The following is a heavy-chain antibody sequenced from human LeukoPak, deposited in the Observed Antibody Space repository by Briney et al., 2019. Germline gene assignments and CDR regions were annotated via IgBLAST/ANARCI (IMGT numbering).Heavy chain of an antibody. J-gene: IGHJ4*02. CDR2: IRSKGYGGTT. CDR3: TRGQYANLF. V-gene: IGHV3-49*04. CDR1: GFNFGDYA. Sequence: GGSLRLSCTASGFNFGDYAMSWVRQAPGKGLEWVGFIRSKGYGGTTEYAASVRGRFTISRDDSKSIAYLQMSSLQTEDTAVYYCTRGQYANLFWGQGTLVTVSS. D-gene: IGHD2-2*01.